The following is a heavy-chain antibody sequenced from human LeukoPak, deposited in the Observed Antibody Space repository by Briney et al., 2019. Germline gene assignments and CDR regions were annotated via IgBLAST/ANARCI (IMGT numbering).Heavy chain of an antibody. V-gene: IGHV3-48*02. CDR1: GFTFSSHI. D-gene: IGHD4/OR15-4a*01. CDR2: ISSTGNAK. J-gene: IGHJ5*02. CDR3: AIDLTSEPTP. Sequence: GGSLRLSCAASGFTFSSHIMNWVRQAPGKGLEWISYISSTGNAKHYVDSVMGRFTISRDNAKNSVYLQMNSLRDEDTAVYYCAIDLTSEPTPWGQGTLVTVSS.